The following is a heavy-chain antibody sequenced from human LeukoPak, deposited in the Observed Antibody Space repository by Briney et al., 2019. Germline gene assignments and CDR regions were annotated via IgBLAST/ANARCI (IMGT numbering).Heavy chain of an antibody. CDR3: AKGRYSGSYYNWFDP. CDR2: ISGSGGGT. Sequence: PGGSLRLSCAASGFTFSSYAMSWVRQAPGKGLEWVSAISGSGGGTYYADSVKGRFTISRDTSKNTLYLQMNSLRAEDTAVYYCAKGRYSGSYYNWFDPWGQGTLVTVSS. CDR1: GFTFSSYA. J-gene: IGHJ5*02. D-gene: IGHD1-26*01. V-gene: IGHV3-23*01.